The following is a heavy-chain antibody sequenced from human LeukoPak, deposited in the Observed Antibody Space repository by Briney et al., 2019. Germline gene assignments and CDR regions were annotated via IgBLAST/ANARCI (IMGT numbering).Heavy chain of an antibody. CDR1: GGFLSGYS. Sequence: SETLSLTCAVYGGFLSGYSWSWIRQPPGEGLQWIGEIDESGSINYNPSLKSRVTISVVTTKNQFSLQLSSLTAADTAVYYCARGHGGLGGMDVWGLGTTVIVS. CDR3: ARGHGGLGGMDV. D-gene: IGHD2-15*01. J-gene: IGHJ6*02. CDR2: IDESGSI. V-gene: IGHV4-34*01.